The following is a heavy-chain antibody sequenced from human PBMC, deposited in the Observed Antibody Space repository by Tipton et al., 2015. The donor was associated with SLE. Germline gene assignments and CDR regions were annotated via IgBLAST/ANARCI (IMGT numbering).Heavy chain of an antibody. CDR1: GGSISSSSYY. D-gene: IGHD6-13*01. Sequence: TLSLTCTVSGGSISSSSYYWGWIRQPPGKGLEWIGSIYYSGSTYYNPSLKSRVTISVDTSKNQFSLKLSSVTAADTAVYYCARVVIAAAGYFDYWGQGTVVTVS. J-gene: IGHJ4*02. CDR3: ARVVIAAAGYFDY. CDR2: IYYSGST. V-gene: IGHV4-39*07.